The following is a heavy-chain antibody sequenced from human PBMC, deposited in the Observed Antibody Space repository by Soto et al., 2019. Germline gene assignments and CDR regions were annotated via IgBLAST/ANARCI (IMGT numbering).Heavy chain of an antibody. J-gene: IGHJ6*02. Sequence: EVQLVESGGGLVQPGGSLRLSCAASGFTFRTYWLSWVRQVPGKGLEWVANINLDGSEKNYVDSVKGRVTISRDNGRNSVYLQMSSLRDEDPALYYCARDGSTSLYSYDYHGMHVWCQGTTVTVSS. CDR1: GFTFRTYW. V-gene: IGHV3-7*05. CDR3: ARDGSTSLYSYDYHGMHV. CDR2: INLDGSEK. D-gene: IGHD5-18*01.